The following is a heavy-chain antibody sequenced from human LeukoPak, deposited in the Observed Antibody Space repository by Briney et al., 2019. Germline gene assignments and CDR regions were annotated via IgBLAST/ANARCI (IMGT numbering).Heavy chain of an antibody. Sequence: PGGSLRLSCAASGFAFSSSSMNWVRQAPGKGLEWVSSISSSSNYRNYADSLKGRFTISRDNSKNTLYLQMSSLRAEDTAVYYCVKGGYYYESSGYYDYWGQGTLVTVSS. CDR1: GFAFSSSS. V-gene: IGHV3-21*01. CDR2: ISSSSNYR. CDR3: VKGGYYYESSGYYDY. J-gene: IGHJ4*02. D-gene: IGHD3-22*01.